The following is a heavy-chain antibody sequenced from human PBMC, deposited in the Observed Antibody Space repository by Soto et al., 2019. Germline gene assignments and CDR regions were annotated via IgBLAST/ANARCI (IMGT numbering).Heavy chain of an antibody. J-gene: IGHJ6*02. V-gene: IGHV1-69*12. D-gene: IGHD6-13*01. Sequence: QVQLVQSGAEVKKPGSSVKVSCKASGGTFSSYGISWVRQAPGQGLEWMGGIIPIFGTATYAQKFQGRVTITADEYTRTAYMELSSLRSEDTAVHYCARGEAARYYHGMDVWGQGTTVTVSS. CDR2: IIPIFGTA. CDR3: ARGEAARYYHGMDV. CDR1: GGTFSSYG.